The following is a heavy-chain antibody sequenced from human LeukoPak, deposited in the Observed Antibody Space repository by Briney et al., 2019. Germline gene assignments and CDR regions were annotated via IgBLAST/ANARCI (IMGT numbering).Heavy chain of an antibody. CDR2: IKSKTDGGTT. Sequence: SGGSLRLSCAASGFTFSSYSMNWVRQAPGKGLEWVGRIKSKTDGGTTDYAAPVKGRFTISRDDSKNTLYLQMNSLKTEDTAVYYCTTGKGSYSDYWGQGTLVTVSS. CDR3: TTGKGSYSDY. CDR1: GFTFSSYS. J-gene: IGHJ4*02. D-gene: IGHD3-10*01. V-gene: IGHV3-15*07.